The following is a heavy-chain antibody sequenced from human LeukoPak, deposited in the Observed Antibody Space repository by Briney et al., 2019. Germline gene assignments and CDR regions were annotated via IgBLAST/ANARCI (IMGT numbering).Heavy chain of an antibody. CDR2: ISYDGSNK. Sequence: GGSLRLSCAASGFTFSSYGMHWVRQAPGKGLEWVAVISYDGSNKYYADSVKGRFTISRDNSKNTLYLQMNSLRAEDTAVYYCAKTVAAAADDAFDIWGQGTMVTVSS. D-gene: IGHD6-13*01. CDR1: GFTFSSYG. J-gene: IGHJ3*02. CDR3: AKTVAAAADDAFDI. V-gene: IGHV3-30*18.